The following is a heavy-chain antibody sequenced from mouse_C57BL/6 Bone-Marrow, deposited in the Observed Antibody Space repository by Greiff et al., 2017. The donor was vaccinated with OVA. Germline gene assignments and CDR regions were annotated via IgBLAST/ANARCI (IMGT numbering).Heavy chain of an antibody. Sequence: VKLVESGAELVRPGASVKLSCKASGYTFTDYYINWVKQRPGQGLEWIARIYPGSGNTYYNEKFKGKATLTAEKSSSTAYMQRSSLTSEDAAVYFCARWGDAMDYWGQGTSVTVSS. CDR2: IYPGSGNT. V-gene: IGHV1-76*01. CDR1: GYTFTDYY. CDR3: ARWGDAMDY. J-gene: IGHJ4*01.